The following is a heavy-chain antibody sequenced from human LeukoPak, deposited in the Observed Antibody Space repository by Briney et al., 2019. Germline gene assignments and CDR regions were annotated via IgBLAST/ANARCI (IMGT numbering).Heavy chain of an antibody. CDR3: ARGGRFWSGYYLTDAFDI. Sequence: ASVKVSCKASGYTFTGYYMHWVRQAPGQGFEWMGRINPNSGGTNYAQKFQGRVTMTRDTSISTAYMEPSRLRSDDTAVYYCARGGRFWSGYYLTDAFDIWGQGTMVTVSS. J-gene: IGHJ3*02. V-gene: IGHV1-2*06. CDR1: GYTFTGYY. D-gene: IGHD3-3*01. CDR2: INPNSGGT.